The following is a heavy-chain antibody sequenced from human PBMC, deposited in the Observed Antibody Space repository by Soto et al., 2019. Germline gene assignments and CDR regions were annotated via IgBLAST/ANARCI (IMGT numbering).Heavy chain of an antibody. CDR1: GYTFTNYA. V-gene: IGHV1-3*01. Sequence: QVQLVQSGAEAKRPGASVKVSCKASGYTFTNYAMHWVRQAPGQRLEWMGWINAGNGNTKYSQNFQGRVTITRDTSASTAYMELSSLRSEDTAVYYCARGPGYSYHDYWGQGTLVTVSS. CDR2: INAGNGNT. J-gene: IGHJ4*02. CDR3: ARGPGYSYHDY. D-gene: IGHD5-18*01.